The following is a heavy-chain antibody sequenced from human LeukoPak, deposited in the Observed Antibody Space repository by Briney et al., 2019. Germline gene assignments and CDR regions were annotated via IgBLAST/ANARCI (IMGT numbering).Heavy chain of an antibody. Sequence: GASVKVSCKASSYTFTNYAFTWVRQAPGQGLEWMGWISAYNGNTNYAQKLQGRVTMTTDTSTSTAYMELRSLRSDDTAVYYCARDHGPYYDIPLHYWGQGTLVTVSS. CDR3: ARDHGPYYDIPLHY. V-gene: IGHV1-18*01. CDR1: SYTFTNYA. CDR2: ISAYNGNT. D-gene: IGHD3-22*01. J-gene: IGHJ4*02.